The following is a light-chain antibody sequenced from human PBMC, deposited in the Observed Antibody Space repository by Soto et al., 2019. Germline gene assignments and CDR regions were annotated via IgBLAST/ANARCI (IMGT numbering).Light chain of an antibody. V-gene: IGLV2-11*01. CDR3: CSYAGSYTFV. Sequence: ALTQPRSVSWSPGQSVTISCTGTSSDVGGYNYVSWYQQHPGKAPKLMIYNVSKRPSGVPDRFSGSKSGNTASLTISGLQAEDEADYYCCSYAGSYTFVFGTGTKVTVL. J-gene: IGLJ1*01. CDR2: NVS. CDR1: SSDVGGYNY.